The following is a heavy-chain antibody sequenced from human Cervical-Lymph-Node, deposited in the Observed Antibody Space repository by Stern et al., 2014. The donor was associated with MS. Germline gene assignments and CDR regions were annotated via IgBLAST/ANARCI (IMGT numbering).Heavy chain of an antibody. V-gene: IGHV3-72*01. Sequence: EMQLVQSGGGLVQPGGSLSLSCVVSGFSFSDHYMDWVRQAPGKGLEWVGRIRNKANRAPTEYAASVKGRFTISRDDSKSSLYLQMNSLKTEDTAVYYCATGLRRGYSYGHPNYNYDGVDVWGQGTTVTVSS. CDR3: ATGLRRGYSYGHPNYNYDGVDV. D-gene: IGHD5-18*01. J-gene: IGHJ6*02. CDR1: GFSFSDHY. CDR2: IRNKANRAPT.